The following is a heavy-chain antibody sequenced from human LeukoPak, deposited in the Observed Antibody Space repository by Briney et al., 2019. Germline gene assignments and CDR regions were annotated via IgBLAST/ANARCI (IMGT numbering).Heavy chain of an antibody. J-gene: IGHJ4*02. CDR2: IYTSGST. CDR3: ARDQLSNGDYGWFDY. D-gene: IGHD4-17*01. CDR1: GGSISSGSYY. V-gene: IGHV4-61*02. Sequence: SETLSLTCTVSGGSISSGSYYWSWIRQPAGKGLEWIGRIYTSGSTNYNPSLMSRVTISVDTSKNQFSLKLSSVTAADTAVYYCARDQLSNGDYGWFDYWGQGTLVTVSS.